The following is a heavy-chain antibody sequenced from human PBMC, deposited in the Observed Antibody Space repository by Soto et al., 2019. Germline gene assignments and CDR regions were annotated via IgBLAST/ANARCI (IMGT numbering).Heavy chain of an antibody. Sequence: GGSLRLSCAASGFTFSSYWMSWVRQAPGKGLEWVANIKQDGSEKYYVDSVKGRFTISRDNAKNSLYLQMNSLRAEDTAVYYCARDIPLRYFDWLLSDPYYYGMDVWGQGTTVTVSS. CDR3: ARDIPLRYFDWLLSDPYYYGMDV. J-gene: IGHJ6*02. V-gene: IGHV3-7*05. CDR2: IKQDGSEK. D-gene: IGHD3-9*01. CDR1: GFTFSSYW.